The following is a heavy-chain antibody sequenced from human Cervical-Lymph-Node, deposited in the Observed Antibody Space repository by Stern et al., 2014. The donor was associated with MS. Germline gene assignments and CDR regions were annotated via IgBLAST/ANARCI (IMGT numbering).Heavy chain of an antibody. CDR2: IYYSGST. J-gene: IGHJ5*02. V-gene: IGHV4-39*01. CDR3: ASQQGRWFDP. CDR1: GGSISSSSYY. Sequence: QVQLQESGPGLVKPSATLSLTCTVSGGSISSSSYYWGWIRQPPGKGLEWIGSIYYSGSTYYNPSLKSRVTLSADTSQNQLSLKLSSVTAADTAVYYCASQQGRWFDPWGQGTLVTVSS. D-gene: IGHD3-10*01.